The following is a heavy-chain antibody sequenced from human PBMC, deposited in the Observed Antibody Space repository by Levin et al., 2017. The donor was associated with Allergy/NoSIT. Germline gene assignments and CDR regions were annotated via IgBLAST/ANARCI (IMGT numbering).Heavy chain of an antibody. D-gene: IGHD3-3*01. CDR1: FFFLLLPPSS. J-gene: IGHJ5*02. CDR3: ARSSSLEYFDP. V-gene: IGHV4-39*02. Sequence: SEPLSLPFPFSFFFLLLPPSSFFFLLPPPGPGLEWIGSIYYTGSSHYNPSLKSRVTISVDTSKDHFSLNLTSVTAADTAVYFCARSSSLEYFDPWGQGTLVTVSS. CDR2: IYYTGSS.